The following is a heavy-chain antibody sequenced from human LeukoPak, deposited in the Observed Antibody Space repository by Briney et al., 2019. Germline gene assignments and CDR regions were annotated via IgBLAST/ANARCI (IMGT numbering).Heavy chain of an antibody. J-gene: IGHJ5*01. CDR3: ARGRGRVVVITTSRRSFWFDS. CDR2: INHSGST. CDR1: GGSFSSYY. D-gene: IGHD3-22*01. Sequence: SETLSLTCAVYGGSFSSYYWSWIRQPPGKGLEWIGEINHSGSTNYKPSLKSRVTISLDTSKNQFSLKLSSVTAADTAVYYCARGRGRVVVITTSRRSFWFDSWGQGTLVTVSS. V-gene: IGHV4-34*01.